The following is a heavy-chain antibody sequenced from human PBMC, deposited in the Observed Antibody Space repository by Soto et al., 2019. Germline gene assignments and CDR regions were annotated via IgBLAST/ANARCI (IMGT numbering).Heavy chain of an antibody. CDR2: IYPGDSDT. CDR3: ASLPRIAVAGSVWFDP. CDR1: GYSFTSYW. V-gene: IGHV5-51*01. Sequence: GESLKISCKGSGYSFTSYWIGWVRQMPGKGLEWMGIIYPGDSDTRYSPSFQGQVTISADKSISTAYLQWSSLKASDTAMYYCASLPRIAVAGSVWFDPWGQGTLVTVSS. D-gene: IGHD6-19*01. J-gene: IGHJ5*02.